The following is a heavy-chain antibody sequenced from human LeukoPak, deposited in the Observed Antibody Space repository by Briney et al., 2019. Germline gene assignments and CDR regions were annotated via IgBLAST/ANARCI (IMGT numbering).Heavy chain of an antibody. CDR3: ARGSSGWYLADY. V-gene: IGHV3-23*01. CDR1: GFTFSSYS. J-gene: IGHJ4*02. Sequence: SGGSLRLSCAASGFTFSSYSMNWVRQAPGKGLEWVSGISRTGGSTFYADSVKGRFTISRDKFRNTLYLQMNSLRAEDTAVYYCARGSSGWYLADYWGQGTLVTVSS. D-gene: IGHD6-19*01. CDR2: ISRTGGST.